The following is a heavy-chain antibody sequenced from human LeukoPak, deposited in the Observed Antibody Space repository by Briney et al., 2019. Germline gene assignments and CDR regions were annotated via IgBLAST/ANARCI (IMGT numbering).Heavy chain of an antibody. CDR3: AKETADRYYYGSGSIRGGMDV. D-gene: IGHD3-10*01. Sequence: GGSLRLSCAASGFTFHIYAMNWVRQAPGKGLEWVSAINGGGYGTYYADSVKGRFTISRDNSKNTLYLQMNSLRAEDTAVYYCAKETADRYYYGSGSIRGGMDVWGQGTTVTVSS. CDR2: INGGGYGT. CDR1: GFTFHIYA. V-gene: IGHV3-23*01. J-gene: IGHJ6*02.